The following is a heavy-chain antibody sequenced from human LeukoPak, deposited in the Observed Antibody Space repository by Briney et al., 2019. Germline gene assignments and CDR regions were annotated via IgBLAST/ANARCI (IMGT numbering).Heavy chain of an antibody. CDR2: IHYSGST. Sequence: SETLSLTCTVSGDSISNYYWSWIRQPPGQGLEWIGYIHYSGSTDNNPSLKSRVTISVDTSKNQFSLKLSSVTAADTAVYYCARGGRDGYPDYWGQGTLVTVSS. CDR3: ARGGRDGYPDY. CDR1: GDSISNYY. V-gene: IGHV4-59*12. J-gene: IGHJ4*02. D-gene: IGHD5-24*01.